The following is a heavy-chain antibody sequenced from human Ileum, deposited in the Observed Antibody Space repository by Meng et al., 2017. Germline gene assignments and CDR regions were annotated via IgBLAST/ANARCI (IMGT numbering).Heavy chain of an antibody. CDR1: NGSLTSVNNY. CDR3: AREFYVDTAMVIDS. D-gene: IGHD5-18*01. Sequence: VQLQESGPGPVKPSQTLSLPCRVSNGSLTSVNNYWNWIRQAPGQALEHIGYIYYDGSSYATPSLKSRVTMSIDTSTNQFSLRLDSVTAADTAVYYCAREFYVDTAMVIDSWGPGALVTVSS. V-gene: IGHV4-30-4*01. CDR2: IYYDGSS. J-gene: IGHJ4*02.